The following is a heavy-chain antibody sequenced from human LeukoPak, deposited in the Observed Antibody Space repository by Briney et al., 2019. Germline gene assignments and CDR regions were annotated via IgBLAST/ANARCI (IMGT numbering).Heavy chain of an antibody. CDR1: GGSISSYY. CDR3: ARQDYGSGTDY. V-gene: IGHV4-59*08. J-gene: IGHJ4*02. D-gene: IGHD3-10*01. Sequence: SETLSLTCTVSGGSISSYYWSWIRQPPGKGLEWIGYIYYSGSTNYNPSLKSRVTISVDTSKNQFSLKLSSVTAADTAVYYCARQDYGSGTDYWGQGTLVTVSS. CDR2: IYYSGST.